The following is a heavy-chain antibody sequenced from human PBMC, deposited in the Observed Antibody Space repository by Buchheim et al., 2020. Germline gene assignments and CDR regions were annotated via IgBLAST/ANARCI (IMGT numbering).Heavy chain of an antibody. D-gene: IGHD3-10*01. CDR2: INPGSEKT. CDR1: GYIFTSFT. J-gene: IGHJ4*02. CDR3: ARGWFGDY. Sequence: VELVQSGTEVKKPGTSVKLSCKGSGYIFTSFTMHWVRQAPGQGLEWMGWINPGSEKTKYSQKFHDRITITRDIAADTACMELSGLRAEDTAVYFCARGWFGDYWGQGTL. V-gene: IGHV1-3*01.